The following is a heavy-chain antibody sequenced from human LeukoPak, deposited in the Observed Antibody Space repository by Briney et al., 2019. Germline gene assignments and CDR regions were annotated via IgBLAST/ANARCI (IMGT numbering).Heavy chain of an antibody. CDR2: INPNNGGT. CDR1: GYTFTGYY. Sequence: VASVKVSCKASGYTFTGYYIHWVRQAPGQGLEWMGWINPNNGGTNYAQKFQGRVTMTGDTSISTAYMELNRLTSDDTAVYYCARDKYTGYETFDYWGQGTPVTVSS. V-gene: IGHV1-2*02. J-gene: IGHJ4*02. D-gene: IGHD5-12*01. CDR3: ARDKYTGYETFDY.